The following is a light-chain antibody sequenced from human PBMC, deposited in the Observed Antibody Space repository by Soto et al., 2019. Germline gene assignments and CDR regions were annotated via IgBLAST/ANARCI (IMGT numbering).Light chain of an antibody. CDR1: QSMSNW. V-gene: IGKV1-5*01. CDR3: QRYNSY. CDR2: DAS. J-gene: IGKJ4*01. Sequence: DFQMTQSPSTLSASVGDRVTITCRASQSMSNWLAWYQQKPGKAPKVLIYDASTLKSGVPSRFSGSGSGTEFTLTISSLQPDDFATYYCQRYNSYFGGGTRVEIK.